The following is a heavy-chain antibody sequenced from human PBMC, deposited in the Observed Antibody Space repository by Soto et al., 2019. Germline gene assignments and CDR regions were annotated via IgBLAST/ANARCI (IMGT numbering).Heavy chain of an antibody. CDR2: ISSSSSYI. CDR3: AREGQQLVLDSGWFDP. Sequence: GGSLRLSCAASGFTFSSYSMNWVRQAPGKGLEWVSSISSSSSYIYYADSVKGRFTISRDNAKNSLYLQMNSLRAEDTAVYYCAREGQQLVLDSGWFDPWGQGTLVTVSS. V-gene: IGHV3-21*01. D-gene: IGHD6-13*01. CDR1: GFTFSSYS. J-gene: IGHJ5*02.